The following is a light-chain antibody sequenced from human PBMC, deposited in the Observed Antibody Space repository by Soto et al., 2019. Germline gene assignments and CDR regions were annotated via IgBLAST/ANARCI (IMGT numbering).Light chain of an antibody. Sequence: EIVLTQSPGTLSLSPGERATLSCRASQRVSSPYLAWYQQKPGQAPRLLIYAASSRATGIPYRFSGSGSGTEFTLTLSGLEPEDFAVYYCQQYGSSHGTFGQGNKLEIK. CDR1: QRVSSPY. CDR3: QQYGSSHGT. V-gene: IGKV3-20*01. J-gene: IGKJ2*01. CDR2: AAS.